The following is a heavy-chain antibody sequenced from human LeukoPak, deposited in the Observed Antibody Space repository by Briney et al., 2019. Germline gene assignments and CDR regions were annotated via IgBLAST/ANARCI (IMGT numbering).Heavy chain of an antibody. CDR1: GFTFSDYY. V-gene: IGHV3-11*01. J-gene: IGHJ4*02. CDR3: ARLLVYGYSYGQFDY. CDR2: ISSSGSTI. D-gene: IGHD5-18*01. Sequence: GGSLRLSCAASGFTFSDYYISWIRQAPAKGLEWVSYISSSGSTIYYADSVKGRFTISRDNAKNSLYLQMNSLRAEDTAVYYCARLLVYGYSYGQFDYWGQGTLVTVSS.